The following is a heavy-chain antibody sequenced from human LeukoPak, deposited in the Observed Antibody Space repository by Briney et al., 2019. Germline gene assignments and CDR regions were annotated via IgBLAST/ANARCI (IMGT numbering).Heavy chain of an antibody. CDR2: IRSKAYRGTT. Sequence: PGGSLRLSCTTSGFNFGDHAMTWVRQAPGKGLEWVGFIRSKAYRGTTEYAASVKDRFTISRDDSKSVVYLQMNSLKSEDTAVYYCSRGPIQLWVHNGVDVWGQGTTVTVSS. CDR3: SRGPIQLWVHNGVDV. D-gene: IGHD5-18*01. V-gene: IGHV3-49*04. J-gene: IGHJ6*02. CDR1: GFNFGDHA.